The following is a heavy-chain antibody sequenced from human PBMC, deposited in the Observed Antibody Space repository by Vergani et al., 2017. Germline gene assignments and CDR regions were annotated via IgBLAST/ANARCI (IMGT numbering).Heavy chain of an antibody. CDR3: ARDTDYGVHYGMDV. Sequence: QVQLQESGPGLVKPSETLSLTCTVSGYSSSSGYYWGWIRQPPGKGLEWIGSIYHSGSTYYNPSLKSRVTILVDTSKNQFSLKLSSVTAADTAVYYCARDTDYGVHYGMDVWGQGTTVTVSS. V-gene: IGHV4-38-2*02. J-gene: IGHJ6*02. D-gene: IGHD4-17*01. CDR1: GYSSSSGYY. CDR2: IYHSGST.